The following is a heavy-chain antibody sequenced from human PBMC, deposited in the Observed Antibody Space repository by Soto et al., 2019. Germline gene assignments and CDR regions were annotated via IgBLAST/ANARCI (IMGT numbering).Heavy chain of an antibody. CDR3: ARRESSGMVVGAILK. CDR2: IHHSGTT. V-gene: IGHV4-4*02. CDR1: GGSISSSNW. Sequence: SETLSLTCAVSGGSISSSNWWHWVRQPPGKGLGWIGEIHHSGTTNYNPSLKSRVAISVDKSKNQFSLKLSSVTAADTAVYYCARRESSGMVVGAILKWGQGTLVTVSS. J-gene: IGHJ4*02. D-gene: IGHD1-26*01.